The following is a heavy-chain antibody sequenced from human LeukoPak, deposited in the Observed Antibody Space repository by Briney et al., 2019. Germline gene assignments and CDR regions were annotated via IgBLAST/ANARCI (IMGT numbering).Heavy chain of an antibody. CDR1: GFTLSSYS. CDR2: ISSSSTFI. V-gene: IGHV3-21*01. J-gene: IGHJ6*04. Sequence: GGSLRLSCAASGFTLSSYSMNWVRQAPGKGLEWVSSISSSSTFIYYADSVKGRFTISRDNAKNSLYLQMNSLRAEDTAVYYCAELGITMIGGVWGKGTTVTISS. CDR3: AELGITMIGGV. D-gene: IGHD3-10*02.